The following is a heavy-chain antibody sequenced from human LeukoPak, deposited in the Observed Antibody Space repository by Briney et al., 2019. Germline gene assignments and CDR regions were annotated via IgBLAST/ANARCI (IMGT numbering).Heavy chain of an antibody. CDR2: INHSGST. D-gene: IGHD1-26*01. V-gene: IGHV4-34*01. Sequence: SETLSLTCAVYGGSFSGYYWSWIRQPPGKGLEWIGEINHSGSTNYNPSLKSRVTISVDTSKNQFSLKLSSVTAADTAVYYCARLRWAGSGSYSRSYNFDYWGQGTLVTVSS. CDR1: GGSFSGYY. CDR3: ARLRWAGSGSYSRSYNFDY. J-gene: IGHJ4*02.